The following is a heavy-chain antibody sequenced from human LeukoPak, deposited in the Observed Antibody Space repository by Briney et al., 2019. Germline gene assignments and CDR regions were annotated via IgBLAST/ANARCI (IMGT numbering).Heavy chain of an antibody. CDR1: GESFSDYY. Sequence: SGTLSLTCAVYGESFSDYYWSWIRQPPGKGLEWIGEINHSGSTNYNPSLKSRVTISVDTSKNQFSLKLSSVTAADTAVYYCARRQLVEGGFDYWGQGTLVTDSS. J-gene: IGHJ4*02. CDR3: ARRQLVEGGFDY. CDR2: INHSGST. D-gene: IGHD6-13*01. V-gene: IGHV4-34*01.